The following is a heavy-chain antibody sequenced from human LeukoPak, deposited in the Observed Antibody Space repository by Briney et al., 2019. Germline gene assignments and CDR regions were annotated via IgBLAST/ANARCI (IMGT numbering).Heavy chain of an antibody. CDR1: GGTFSSYA. V-gene: IGHV1-69*04. D-gene: IGHD3-10*01. CDR3: AKISYGSGSYYTNYGMDV. CDR2: IIPILGIA. Sequence: GASVKVSCKASGGTFSSYAISWVRQAPGQELEWMGRIIPILGIANYAQKFQGRVTITADKSTSTAYMELSSLRSEDTAVYYCAKISYGSGSYYTNYGMDVWGQGTTVTVSS. J-gene: IGHJ6*02.